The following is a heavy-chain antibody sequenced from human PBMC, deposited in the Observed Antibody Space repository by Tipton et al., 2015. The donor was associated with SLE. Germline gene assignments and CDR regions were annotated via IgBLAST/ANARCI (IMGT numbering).Heavy chain of an antibody. Sequence: TLSLTCTVFGGSISSGSHYWNWIRQPPGKGLEWIGYIYYSGSTNYNPSLKSRVTISEDTSKNQFSLKLSSVTAADTAVYYCARGNDILTGLDYMDVWGKGTTVTVSS. V-gene: IGHV4-61*01. CDR1: GGSISSGSHY. D-gene: IGHD3-9*01. CDR2: IYYSGST. J-gene: IGHJ6*03. CDR3: ARGNDILTGLDYMDV.